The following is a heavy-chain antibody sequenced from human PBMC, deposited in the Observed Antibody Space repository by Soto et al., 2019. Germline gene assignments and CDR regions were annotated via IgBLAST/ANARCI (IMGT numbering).Heavy chain of an antibody. CDR2: IYSSGTT. D-gene: IGHD3-10*01. V-gene: IGHV4-4*07. CDR1: GGSISSYY. Sequence: PSETLSLTCVVSGGSISSYYWSWLRQSAGKGLEWIGRIYSSGTTNHNPSLKSRVTMAGDTSKNQFSLKLTSVTAADTAVYYCARGPGSYNSFDLWGQGTLVTVSS. CDR3: ARGPGSYNSFDL. J-gene: IGHJ5*02.